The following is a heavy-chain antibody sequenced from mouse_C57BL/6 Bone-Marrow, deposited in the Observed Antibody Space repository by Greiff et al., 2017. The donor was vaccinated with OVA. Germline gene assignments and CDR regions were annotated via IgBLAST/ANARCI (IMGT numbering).Heavy chain of an antibody. CDR3: ARHEEHYWYFDV. CDR2: FYPGSGSI. V-gene: IGHV1-62-2*01. J-gene: IGHJ1*03. Sequence: QVQLKESGAELVKPGASVKLSCKASGYTFTEYTIHWVKQRSGQGLEWIGWFYPGSGSIKYNEKFKDKATLTADKSSSPVYMERSRLTSEDSAVYVCARHEEHYWYFDVWGTGTTVTVSS. CDR1: GYTFTEYT.